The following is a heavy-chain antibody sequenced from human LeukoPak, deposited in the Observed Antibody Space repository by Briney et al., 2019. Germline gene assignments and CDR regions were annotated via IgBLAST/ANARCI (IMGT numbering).Heavy chain of an antibody. Sequence: GGSLRLSCAASGFTFSSYWMSWVRQAPGKGLEWVANIKQDGSEKYYVDSVKGRFTVSRDNAKNTLYLEMNSLSAEDTAVYYCAREGYSSAFVAYWGQGTLVTVSS. J-gene: IGHJ4*02. V-gene: IGHV3-7*01. D-gene: IGHD6-19*01. CDR3: AREGYSSAFVAY. CDR2: IKQDGSEK. CDR1: GFTFSSYW.